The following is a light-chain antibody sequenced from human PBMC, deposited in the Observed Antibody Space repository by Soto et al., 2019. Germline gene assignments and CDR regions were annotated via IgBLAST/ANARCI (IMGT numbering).Light chain of an antibody. CDR2: STN. CDR1: SGSVSTSYY. V-gene: IGLV8-61*01. CDR3: VLYMGSGISV. J-gene: IGLJ2*01. Sequence: QTVVTQEPSFSVSPGGTVTLTCGLSSGSVSTSYYPSWYQQTPGQAPRTLIYSTNTRSSGVPDRFSGSILGNKAALTITGAQAGDESGYYCVLYMGSGISVFGGGTKLTVL.